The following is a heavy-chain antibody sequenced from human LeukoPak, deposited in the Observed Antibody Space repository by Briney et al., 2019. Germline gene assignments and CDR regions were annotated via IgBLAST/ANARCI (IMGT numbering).Heavy chain of an antibody. Sequence: GGSLRLSCAASGFTFSSYEMNWVRQAPGKGLEWVSYISSSGSTMYYADSVKGRFTISRDNAKNSLYLQMNSLRAEDTAVYYCARDGASWYYYMDVWGKGTTVTISS. V-gene: IGHV3-48*03. CDR1: GFTFSSYE. CDR3: ARDGASWYYYMDV. J-gene: IGHJ6*03. D-gene: IGHD3-16*01. CDR2: ISSSGSTM.